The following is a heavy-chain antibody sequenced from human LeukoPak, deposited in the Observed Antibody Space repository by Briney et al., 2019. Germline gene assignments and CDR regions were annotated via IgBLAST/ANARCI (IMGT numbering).Heavy chain of an antibody. Sequence: GASVKVSCKASGYTFTSYYMHWVRQAPGQGLEWMGIINPSGGSTSYAQKFQGRVTMTRDTSTSTVYMELSSLRSEDTAVYYCAGAVPGIAAAGMDFDYWGQGTLVTVSS. CDR3: AGAVPGIAAAGMDFDY. CDR2: INPSGGST. J-gene: IGHJ4*02. CDR1: GYTFTSYY. V-gene: IGHV1-46*01. D-gene: IGHD6-13*01.